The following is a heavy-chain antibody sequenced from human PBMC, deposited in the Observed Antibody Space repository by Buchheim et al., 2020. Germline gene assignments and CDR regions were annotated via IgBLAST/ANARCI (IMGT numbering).Heavy chain of an antibody. CDR2: IKQDGSEK. CDR1: GFTLSTYW. D-gene: IGHD2-15*01. Sequence: EVQLVESGGGLVQPGGSLRLSCAASGFTLSTYWMTWVRQAPGKGLEWVANIKQDGSEKYYLDSVKGRFTISRDNAKNSLYLQMNSLRAEDTAVYYCSGGSFDHWGQGNL. CDR3: SGGSFDH. V-gene: IGHV3-7*01. J-gene: IGHJ5*02.